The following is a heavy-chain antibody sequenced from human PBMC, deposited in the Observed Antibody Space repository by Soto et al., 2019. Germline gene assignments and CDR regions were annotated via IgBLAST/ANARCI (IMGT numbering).Heavy chain of an antibody. CDR2: ISYGGSNT. CDR3: ARDGKQQGIAVALYYFDY. D-gene: IGHD6-19*01. J-gene: IGHJ4*02. Sequence: PGGSLRLSCAASGFTFSSYAMSWVRQAPGKGLEWVAVISYGGSNTYYADSVKGRFTISRDNSKNTLYLQMNSLRAEDTAVYYCARDGKQQGIAVALYYFDYWGQGTLVTVSS. V-gene: IGHV3-30*04. CDR1: GFTFSSYA.